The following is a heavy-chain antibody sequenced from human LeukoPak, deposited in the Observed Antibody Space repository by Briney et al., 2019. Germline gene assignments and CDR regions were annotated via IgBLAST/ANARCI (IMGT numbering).Heavy chain of an antibody. CDR2: ISSSGSTI. CDR1: GFTFSSYE. V-gene: IGHV3-48*03. Sequence: QAGRSLRLSCAASGFTFSSYEMNWVRQAPGKWLEWVSYISSSGSTIYYADSVTGRFTISRDNAKNSLFLQMNSLRAEDTAVYYCARGSNYGDYWGQGTLVTVSS. J-gene: IGHJ4*02. CDR3: ARGSNYGDY.